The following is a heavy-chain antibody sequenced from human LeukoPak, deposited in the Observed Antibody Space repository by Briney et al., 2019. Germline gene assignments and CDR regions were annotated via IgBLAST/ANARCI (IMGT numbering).Heavy chain of an antibody. CDR1: GFTFSSYG. CDR2: ISYDGSNK. J-gene: IGHJ4*02. CDR3: ANRGDY. Sequence: GGSLRLSCTASGFTFSSYGMHWVRQAPGKGLEWVAVISYDGSNKYYADSVKGRFTISRDNSKNTLYLQMNSLRAEDTAVYYCANRGDYWGQGTLVTVSS. V-gene: IGHV3-30*18.